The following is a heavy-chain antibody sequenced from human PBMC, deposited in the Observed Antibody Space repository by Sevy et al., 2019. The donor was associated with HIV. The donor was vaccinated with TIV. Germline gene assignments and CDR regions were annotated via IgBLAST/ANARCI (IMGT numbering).Heavy chain of an antibody. CDR3: AKDLSRVVINYYFDY. CDR1: GFTFSSYA. V-gene: IGHV3-23*01. CDR2: ISGSGGST. Sequence: GGSLRLSCAASGFTFSSYAMSWVRQAPGKGLEWVSAISGSGGSTYYAHSVKGRFTISRDNSKNTLYLQMNSLRAEDTAVYYCAKDLSRVVINYYFDYWGQGTLVTVSS. D-gene: IGHD3-22*01. J-gene: IGHJ4*02.